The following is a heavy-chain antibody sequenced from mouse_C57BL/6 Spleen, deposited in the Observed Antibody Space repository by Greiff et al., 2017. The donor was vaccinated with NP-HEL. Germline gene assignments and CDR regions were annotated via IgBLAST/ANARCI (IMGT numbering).Heavy chain of an antibody. D-gene: IGHD3-2*02. Sequence: EVQLQQSGPELVKSGASVKIPCKASGYTFTDYNMDWVKQSHGKSLEWIGDINPNNGGTIYNQKFKGKATWTVDKSSSTAYMELPSLTSGDTAVYYCARGSSSGEFAYWGQGTLVTVAA. CDR1: GYTFTDYN. J-gene: IGHJ3*01. CDR2: INPNNGGT. V-gene: IGHV1-18*01. CDR3: ARGSSSGEFAY.